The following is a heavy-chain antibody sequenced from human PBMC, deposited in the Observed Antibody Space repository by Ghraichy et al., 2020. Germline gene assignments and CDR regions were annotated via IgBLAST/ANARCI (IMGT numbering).Heavy chain of an antibody. CDR2: ISAYNGNT. CDR1: GYTFTSYG. CDR3: AREGYCSGGSCYSAYYYYGMDV. V-gene: IGHV1-18*01. J-gene: IGHJ6*02. Sequence: ASVKVSCKASGYTFTSYGISWVRQAPGQGLEWMGWISAYNGNTNYAQKLQGRVTMTTDTSTSTAYMGLRSLRSDDTAVYYCAREGYCSGGSCYSAYYYYGMDVWGQGTTFTVSS. D-gene: IGHD2-15*01.